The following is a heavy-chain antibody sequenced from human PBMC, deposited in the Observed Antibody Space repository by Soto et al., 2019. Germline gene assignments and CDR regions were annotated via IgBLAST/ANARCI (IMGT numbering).Heavy chain of an antibody. D-gene: IGHD2-8*01. J-gene: IGHJ4*02. CDR2: ISANNGNT. CDR3: ANALGLYYFDY. CDR1: GYTFINYG. V-gene: IGHV1-18*01. Sequence: ASVKVSCKASGYTFINYGIAWVRQAPGQGLEWMGWISANNGNTNYAQKFQGRVTMTTDTSTSTMYMELSSLRSEDTAVYYCANALGLYYFDYWGQGTLVTVSS.